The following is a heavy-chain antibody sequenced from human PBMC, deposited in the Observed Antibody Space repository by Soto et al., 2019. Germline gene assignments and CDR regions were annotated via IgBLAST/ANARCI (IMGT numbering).Heavy chain of an antibody. V-gene: IGHV1-69*13. J-gene: IGHJ6*02. CDR1: GGTFSSYA. D-gene: IGHD3-22*01. Sequence: ASVKVSCKASGGTFSSYAISWVRQAPGQGLEWMGGIIPIFGTANYAQKFQGRVTITADESTSTAYMELSSLRSEDTAVYYCARTKYYYDSSGYYSSYYYYGMDVWGQGTTVTVSS. CDR3: ARTKYYYDSSGYYSSYYYYGMDV. CDR2: IIPIFGTA.